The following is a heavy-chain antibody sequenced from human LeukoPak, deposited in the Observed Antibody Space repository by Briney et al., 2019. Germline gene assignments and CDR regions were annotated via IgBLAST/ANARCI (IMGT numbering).Heavy chain of an antibody. CDR3: ARTLGYCSSTSCSSSNWFDP. CDR1: GYSFTSYW. J-gene: IGHJ5*02. CDR2: NYPGDSDT. V-gene: IGHV5-51*01. Sequence: GESLKISCKGSGYSFTSYWIGWVRQMPGKGLEWMGINYPGDSDTRYSPSFQGQVTISADKSISTAYLQWSSLKASDTAMYYCARTLGYCSSTSCSSSNWFDPWGQGTLVTVSS. D-gene: IGHD2-2*01.